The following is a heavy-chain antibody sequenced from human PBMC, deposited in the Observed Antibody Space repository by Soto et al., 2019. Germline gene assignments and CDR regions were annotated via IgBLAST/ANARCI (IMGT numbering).Heavy chain of an antibody. CDR3: ARGRLGGYSYFDY. J-gene: IGHJ4*02. CDR2: IYYSGST. D-gene: IGHD5-18*01. CDR1: GGSISSSSYY. Sequence: PSETLSLTCTVSGGSISSSSYYWGWIRQPPGKGLEWIGSIYYSGSTYYNPSLKSRVTISVDTSKNQFSLKLSSVTAADTAVYYCARGRLGGYSYFDYWGQGTLVTVSS. V-gene: IGHV4-39*07.